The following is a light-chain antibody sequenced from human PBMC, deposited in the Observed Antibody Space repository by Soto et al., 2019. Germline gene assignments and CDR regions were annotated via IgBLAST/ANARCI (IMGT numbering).Light chain of an antibody. V-gene: IGKV3-15*01. CDR2: GAS. J-gene: IGKJ1*01. CDR1: QSVSSN. Sequence: EIVMTQSPATLSVSPGERATLSCRASQSVSSNLAWSQQTPGQAPRLLMYGASTRSTGIPDRFSGSGSGTELTHTISSLQSEDFAVYDGQQHNNWPPWTFGQGTKVEIK. CDR3: QQHNNWPPWT.